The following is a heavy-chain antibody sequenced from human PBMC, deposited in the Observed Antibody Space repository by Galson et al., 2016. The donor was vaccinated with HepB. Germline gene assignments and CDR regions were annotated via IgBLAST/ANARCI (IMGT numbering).Heavy chain of an antibody. CDR1: RFTFSRFG. D-gene: IGHD3-9*01. J-gene: IGHJ5*02. CDR2: ISLDGTNE. V-gene: IGHV3-33*05. CDR3: ARGSVSFDFDP. Sequence: SLRLSCAASRFTFSRFGMHWVRQAPGKGLEWVAIISLDGTNEYYADSVKGRFAISRDNSKNTLYLQMNSLRAEDTAIYYYARGSVSFDFDPWGQGTLVTVSS.